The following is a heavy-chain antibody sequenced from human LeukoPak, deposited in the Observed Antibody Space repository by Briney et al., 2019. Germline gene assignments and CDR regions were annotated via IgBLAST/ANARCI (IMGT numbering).Heavy chain of an antibody. J-gene: IGHJ4*02. Sequence: SETLSLTCTVSGGSNSSGDYYWSWIRQPPGKGLEWIGYIYYSGSTYYNPSLKSRVTILVDTSKNQFTLKLSSVTAADTAVYYCARGLFGVVTFDYWGQRTLVTVSS. CDR2: IYYSGST. V-gene: IGHV4-30-4*01. D-gene: IGHD3-3*01. CDR3: ARGLFGVVTFDY. CDR1: GGSNSSGDYY.